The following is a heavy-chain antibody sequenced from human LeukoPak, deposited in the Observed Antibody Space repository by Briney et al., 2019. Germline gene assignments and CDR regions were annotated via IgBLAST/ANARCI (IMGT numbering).Heavy chain of an antibody. CDR1: GFSLGTSGVG. CDR2: IYWDDDK. CDR3: AHRPQPPRGSGSYYSWFDP. J-gene: IGHJ5*02. D-gene: IGHD3-10*01. V-gene: IGHV2-5*02. Sequence: SGPTLVNPTQTLTLTCTFSGFSLGTSGVGVGWIRQPPGKALEWLALIYWDDDKRYSPSLKSRLTITKDTSKNQVVLTMTNMDPVDTATYYCAHRPQPPRGSGSYYSWFDPWGQGTLVTVSS.